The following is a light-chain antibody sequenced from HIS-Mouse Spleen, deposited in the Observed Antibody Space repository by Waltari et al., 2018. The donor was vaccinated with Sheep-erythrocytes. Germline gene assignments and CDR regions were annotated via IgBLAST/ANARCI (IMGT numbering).Light chain of an antibody. J-gene: IGLJ3*02. CDR2: YKSDSDQ. CDR1: SGINVGTYR. CDR3: MIWHSSAWV. V-gene: IGLV5-45*03. Sequence: QAVLTQPSSLSASPGASASLTCTLRSGINVGTYRIYWYQQKPGSPPQYLLRYKSDSDQQQGSGVPIRFSGSKDASANAGILLISGLQSEDEADYYCMIWHSSAWVFGGGTKLTVL.